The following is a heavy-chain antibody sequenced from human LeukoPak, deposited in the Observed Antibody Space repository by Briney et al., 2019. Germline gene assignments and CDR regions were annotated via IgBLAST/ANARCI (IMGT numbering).Heavy chain of an antibody. CDR1: GGSISSGGFY. V-gene: IGHV4-31*03. Sequence: SQTLSLICTVSGGSISSGGFYWSWLRQHPGKGLEWLGYIYDSGTTFYNPSLKSRVTISLDTSKNQFSLKLSSVTAADTAVYYCARESPAYYYGSGSPRGGFDYWGQGTLVTVSS. CDR3: ARESPAYYYGSGSPRGGFDY. D-gene: IGHD3-10*01. CDR2: IYDSGTT. J-gene: IGHJ4*02.